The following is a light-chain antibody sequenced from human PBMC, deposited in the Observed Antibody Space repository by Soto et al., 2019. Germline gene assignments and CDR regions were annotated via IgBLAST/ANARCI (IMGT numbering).Light chain of an antibody. Sequence: AIRMTQSPSSFSASTGDRVTITCRASQGISTYLAWYQQKPGKAPKLLIYAASTLQSGVPSRCSGSGSWTALTLTAGCLQAGEFATYYCPHYYSDPPTFSQGTKVEIK. CDR1: QGISTY. J-gene: IGKJ1*01. V-gene: IGKV1-8*01. CDR2: AAS. CDR3: PHYYSDPPT.